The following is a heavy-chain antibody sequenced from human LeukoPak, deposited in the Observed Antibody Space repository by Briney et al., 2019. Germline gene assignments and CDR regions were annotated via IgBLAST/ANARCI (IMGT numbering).Heavy chain of an antibody. Sequence: SETPSLTCTVSGGSISSYYWSWIRQPPGKGLEWIGYIYYSGSTNYNPSLKSRVTISVDTSKNQFSLKLSSVTAADTAVYYCASVSSSSWYYFDYWGQGTLVTVSS. V-gene: IGHV4-59*01. CDR1: GGSISSYY. CDR2: IYYSGST. D-gene: IGHD6-13*01. CDR3: ASVSSSSWYYFDY. J-gene: IGHJ4*02.